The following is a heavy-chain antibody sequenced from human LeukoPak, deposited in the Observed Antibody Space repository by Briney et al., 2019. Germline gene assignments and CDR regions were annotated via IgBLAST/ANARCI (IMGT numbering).Heavy chain of an antibody. V-gene: IGHV3-33*01. D-gene: IGHD1-26*01. CDR1: GFTFNSYG. Sequence: GGSLRLSCAASGFTFNSYGMHWVRQAPGKGLDWVALIWFDGTNKYYADSVKGRFTISRDNSKNTRGLQMNSLRAEDTAVYYCARDRGGSHDAFDIWGQGTMVTVSS. CDR2: IWFDGTNK. CDR3: ARDRGGSHDAFDI. J-gene: IGHJ3*02.